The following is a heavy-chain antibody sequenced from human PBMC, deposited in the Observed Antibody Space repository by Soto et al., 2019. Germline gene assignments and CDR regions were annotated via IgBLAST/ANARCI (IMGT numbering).Heavy chain of an antibody. V-gene: IGHV3-30-3*01. CDR1: GFTFSSYA. Sequence: GGSLRHSCAASGFTFSSYAMHWVRQAPGKGLEWVAVIKYDGGNKYYADSVKGRFTISRDNSKNTLYLQMNSLRAEDTAVYYCANTTTYYYDTSGYPGGFDPWGQGTLVTVSS. CDR3: ANTTTYYYDTSGYPGGFDP. CDR2: IKYDGGNK. J-gene: IGHJ5*02. D-gene: IGHD3-22*01.